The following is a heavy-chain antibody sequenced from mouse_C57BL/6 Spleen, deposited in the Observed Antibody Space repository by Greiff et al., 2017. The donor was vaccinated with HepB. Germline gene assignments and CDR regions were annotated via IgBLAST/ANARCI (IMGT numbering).Heavy chain of an antibody. Sequence: QVQLQQSGAELMKPGASVKLSCKATGYTFTGYWIEWVKQRPGHGLEWIGEILPGSGSTNYNDKFKGKATFTADTSSNTAYMQLSSLTTEDSAIYYCEINTFAYWGQGTLVTVSA. V-gene: IGHV1-9*01. CDR1: GYTFTGYW. J-gene: IGHJ3*01. CDR2: ILPGSGST. CDR3: EINTFAY.